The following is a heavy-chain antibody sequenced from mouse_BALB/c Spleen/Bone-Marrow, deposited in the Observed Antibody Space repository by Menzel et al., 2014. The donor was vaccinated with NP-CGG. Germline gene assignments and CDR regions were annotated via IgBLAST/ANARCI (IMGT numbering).Heavy chain of an antibody. D-gene: IGHD1-1*01. V-gene: IGHV14-3*02. J-gene: IGHJ3*01. CDR2: IDPANGNT. CDR3: ANYYYGSSLFAY. Sequence: VQVQQPGAELVKPGASVKLSCTASGFNIKDTYMHWVKQRPEQGLEWIGRIDPANGNTKYDPKFQGKATITADTSSNTAYLQLSSPTSEDTAVDYCANYYYGSSLFAYWGQGTLVTVSA. CDR1: GFNIKDTY.